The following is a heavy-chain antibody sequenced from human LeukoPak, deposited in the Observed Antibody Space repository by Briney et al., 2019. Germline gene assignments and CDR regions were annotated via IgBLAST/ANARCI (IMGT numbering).Heavy chain of an antibody. CDR1: GFTFSSYW. V-gene: IGHV3-7*01. D-gene: IGHD6-6*01. Sequence: SGGSLRLSCAASGFTFSSYWMSWVRQAPGKGLEWVANIKQDGSEKYYVDSVKGRFTISRDNAKNSLYLQMNSLRAEDTAVYYCARDRSSSSTIIFDYWGQGTLVTVSS. CDR3: ARDRSSSSTIIFDY. J-gene: IGHJ4*02. CDR2: IKQDGSEK.